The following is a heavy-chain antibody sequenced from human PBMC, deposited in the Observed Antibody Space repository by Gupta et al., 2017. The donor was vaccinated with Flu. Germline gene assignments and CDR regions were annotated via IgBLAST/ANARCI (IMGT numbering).Heavy chain of an antibody. CDR2: INGDGSST. CDR1: GFTFNLYW. CDR3: AHGYNYYYYGMDV. D-gene: IGHD5-18*01. V-gene: IGHV3-74*01. Sequence: VQLVQSGGGLVQPGGSLGLSCAASGFTFNLYWVHWVRQAPGKGLVWVSRINGDGSSTDYADSVKGRFTISRDNAKNTLYLQMNSLRAEDTAVYFCAHGYNYYYYGMDVWGQGTTVTVSS. J-gene: IGHJ6*02.